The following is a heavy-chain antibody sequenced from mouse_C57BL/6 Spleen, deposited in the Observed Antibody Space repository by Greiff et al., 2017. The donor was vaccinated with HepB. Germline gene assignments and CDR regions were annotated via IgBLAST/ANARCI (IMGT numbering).Heavy chain of an antibody. D-gene: IGHD1-1*01. CDR1: GYTFTEYT. CDR2: FYPGSGSI. Sequence: QVQLKQSGAELVKPGASVKLSCKASGYTFTEYTIHWVKQRSGQGLEWIGWFYPGSGSIKYNEKFKDKATLTADKSSSTVYMELSRLTSEDSAVYFCARHEGGEYYGSRDYYAMDYWGQGTSVTVSS. J-gene: IGHJ4*01. CDR3: ARHEGGEYYGSRDYYAMDY. V-gene: IGHV1-62-2*01.